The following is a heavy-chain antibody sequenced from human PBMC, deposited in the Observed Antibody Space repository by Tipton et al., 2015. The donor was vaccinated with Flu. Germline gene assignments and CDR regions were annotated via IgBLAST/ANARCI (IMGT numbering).Heavy chain of an antibody. V-gene: IGHV3-23*01. J-gene: IGHJ4*02. CDR2: IGGSGDNT. CDR1: GFTFSRYG. D-gene: IGHD7-27*01. Sequence: SGFTFSRYGMHWLRQAPGKGLEWVSDIGGSGDNTHYADSVKGRFTISRDNSKNTLYLQMNSLRDEDTAIYYCAKDFNWGSTWGQGTLVTVSS. CDR3: AKDFNWGST.